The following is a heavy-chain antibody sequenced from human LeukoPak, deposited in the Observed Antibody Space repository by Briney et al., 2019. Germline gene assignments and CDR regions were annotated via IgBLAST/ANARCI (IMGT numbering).Heavy chain of an antibody. V-gene: IGHV2-5*01. CDR2: IYWNDDM. CDR3: EHRGGAVAGHYYFDY. CDR1: GFSLTTTGVG. Sequence: SGPTLVNPTQTLTLTCTFSGFSLTTTGVGVNWIRQPPGKALEWLALIYWNDDMRYSPSLQSRLTITRDTSKNQVVLTMTNMDPVDTATYYCEHRGGAVAGHYYFDYWGQGTLVTVSS. D-gene: IGHD6-19*01. J-gene: IGHJ4*02.